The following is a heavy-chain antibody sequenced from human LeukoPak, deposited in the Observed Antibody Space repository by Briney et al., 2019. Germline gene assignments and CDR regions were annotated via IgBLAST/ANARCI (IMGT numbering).Heavy chain of an antibody. Sequence: SQTLSLTCAISGDSVSSSSAAWTWIRQSPSRGLEWLGRTYYRSKWSDDYAVSVKSRITINPDTSKNQFSLHLNSVTPEDTAVYYCARGRVTTIANYYYYYIDVWGEGTTVTVSS. CDR3: ARGRVTTIANYYYYYIDV. D-gene: IGHD4-17*01. CDR2: TYYRSKWSD. J-gene: IGHJ6*03. CDR1: GDSVSSSSAA. V-gene: IGHV6-1*01.